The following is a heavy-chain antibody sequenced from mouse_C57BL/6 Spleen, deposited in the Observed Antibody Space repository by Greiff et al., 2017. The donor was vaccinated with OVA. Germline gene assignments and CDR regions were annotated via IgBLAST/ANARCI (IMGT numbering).Heavy chain of an antibody. CDR1: GFTFTDYY. Sequence: EVKLVESGGGLVQPGGSLSLSCAASGFTFTDYYMSWVRQPPGKALEWLGFIRNKANGYTTEYSASVKGRFTISRDNSQSILYLQMNALRAEDSATYYCARYRFTTVVAHYVMDYWGQGTSVTVSS. CDR3: ARYRFTTVVAHYVMDY. D-gene: IGHD1-1*01. V-gene: IGHV7-3*01. CDR2: IRNKANGYTT. J-gene: IGHJ4*01.